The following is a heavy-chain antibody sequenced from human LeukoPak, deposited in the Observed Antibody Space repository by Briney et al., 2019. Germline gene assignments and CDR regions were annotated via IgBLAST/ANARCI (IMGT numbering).Heavy chain of an antibody. CDR1: GGSVSSGSYY. CDR3: ATYIAAAGTRYFQH. CDR2: IYYSGST. D-gene: IGHD6-13*01. V-gene: IGHV4-61*01. Sequence: SETLSLTCTVSGGSVSSGSYYWSWIRQPPGKGLEWIGYIYYSGSTNYNPSLKSRVTISVDTSKNQFSLKLSSVTAADTAVYYCATYIAAAGTRYFQHWGQGTLVTVSS. J-gene: IGHJ1*01.